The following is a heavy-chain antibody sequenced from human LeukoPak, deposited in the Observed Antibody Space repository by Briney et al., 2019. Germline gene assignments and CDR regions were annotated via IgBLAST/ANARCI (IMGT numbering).Heavy chain of an antibody. Sequence: ASVRVSCKASGYTFTGYYMHWVRQAPGQGLEWMGRINPNSGGTNYAQKFQGRVTMTRDTSISTAYMELSRLRSDDTAVYYCARGVKYYDFWSGYCWFDPWGQGTLVTVSS. CDR2: INPNSGGT. CDR1: GYTFTGYY. CDR3: ARGVKYYDFWSGYCWFDP. V-gene: IGHV1-2*06. J-gene: IGHJ5*02. D-gene: IGHD3-3*01.